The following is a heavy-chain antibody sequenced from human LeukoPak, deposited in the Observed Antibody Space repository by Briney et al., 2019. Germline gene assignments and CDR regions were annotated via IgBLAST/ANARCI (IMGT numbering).Heavy chain of an antibody. Sequence: GALLLSCASSWFTFKTYWMSLVRPAPGEGLKGVDNIEENESEKYYVNSVKGRFAISRDNAKNSLYQQMNNLKTEDTTVYYSARTTGFDYWGQGTLVPVSS. CDR1: WFTFKTYW. J-gene: IGHJ4*02. CDR3: ARTTGFDY. CDR2: IEENESEK. V-gene: IGHV3-7*04. D-gene: IGHD1-1*01.